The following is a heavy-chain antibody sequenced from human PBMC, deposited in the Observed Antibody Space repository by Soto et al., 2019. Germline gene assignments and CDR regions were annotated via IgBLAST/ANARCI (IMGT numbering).Heavy chain of an antibody. J-gene: IGHJ1*01. CDR2: IYYSGST. CDR3: ARVNYGDYARRYFQH. CDR1: GGSISSYY. D-gene: IGHD4-17*01. V-gene: IGHV4-59*01. Sequence: LSLTFTVSGGSISSYYWSWIRQPPGKGLEWIGYIYYSGSTNYNPSLKSRVTISVDTSKNQFSLRLSSVTAADTAVYYCARVNYGDYARRYFQHWGQGTLVTVSS.